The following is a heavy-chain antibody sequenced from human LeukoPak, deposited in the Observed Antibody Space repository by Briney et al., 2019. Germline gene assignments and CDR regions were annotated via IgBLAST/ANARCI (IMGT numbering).Heavy chain of an antibody. V-gene: IGHV3-23*01. CDR3: AKDQEDRGYPSSFDF. CDR2: IRGNSGMR. Sequence: GGSLRLSCTSSGFSFSDYAMNWVRQAPGKGLEWVSCIRGNSGMRFYSDSVRGRLTISRDNSKNTVYLQMDSLRVDDTAVYFCAKDQEDRGYPSSFDFWGQGTLVTVSS. CDR1: GFSFSDYA. J-gene: IGHJ4*02. D-gene: IGHD2-15*01.